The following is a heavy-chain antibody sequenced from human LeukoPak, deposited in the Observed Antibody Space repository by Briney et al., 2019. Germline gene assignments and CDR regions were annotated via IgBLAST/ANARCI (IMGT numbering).Heavy chain of an antibody. D-gene: IGHD3-10*01. CDR2: INHSGST. Sequence: SETLSLTCAVYGGSFSGYYWRWIRQPTGKGLEWIGEINHSGSTNYSPSLKSRVTLSVDTSKNQFSLKLSSVTAADTAVYYCARAPSMVRGVPTDYWGQGTLVTVSS. CDR1: GGSFSGYY. V-gene: IGHV4-34*01. J-gene: IGHJ4*02. CDR3: ARAPSMVRGVPTDY.